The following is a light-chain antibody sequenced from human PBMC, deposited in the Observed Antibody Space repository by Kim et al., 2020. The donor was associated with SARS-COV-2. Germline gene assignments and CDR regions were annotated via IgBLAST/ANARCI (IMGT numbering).Light chain of an antibody. Sequence: SSELTQDPAVSVALGQTVRITCHGDSLRRYYASWYQQKPGQAPILVIYGKNNRPSGIPDRFSGSSSGNTASLTITGAQAEDEADYYCNSRDSSGNHWVFGGGTQLTVL. CDR2: GKN. CDR3: NSRDSSGNHWV. J-gene: IGLJ3*02. V-gene: IGLV3-19*01. CDR1: SLRRYY.